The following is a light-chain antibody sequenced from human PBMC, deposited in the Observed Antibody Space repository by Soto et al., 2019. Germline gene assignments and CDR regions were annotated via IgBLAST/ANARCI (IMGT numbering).Light chain of an antibody. V-gene: IGKV3-15*01. CDR2: GAS. J-gene: IGKJ1*01. Sequence: IVLTQSPNILSLSLGERATLSCRASRGIGTNLVWYQQRPGQPPRVLLYGASTRATDIPARFSGSVSGTEFTLTISSLQSEDFAVYFCQQYSDWPSWTLGPWTKVEIK. CDR3: QQYSDWPSWT. CDR1: RGIGTN.